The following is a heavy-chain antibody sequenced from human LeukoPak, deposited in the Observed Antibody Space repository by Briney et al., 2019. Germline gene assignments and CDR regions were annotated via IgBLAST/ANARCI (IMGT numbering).Heavy chain of an antibody. CDR1: GVSISSYY. Sequence: PSETLSLTCTVSGVSISSYYWSWIRQPPGKGLEWFGYIYYSGSTNYNPSLKSRVTISVDTSKNQFSLKLSSVTAADTAVYYCARTGPLSGWFDPWGQGTLVTVSS. J-gene: IGHJ5*02. V-gene: IGHV4-59*08. CDR2: IYYSGST. CDR3: ARTGPLSGWFDP. D-gene: IGHD1-14*01.